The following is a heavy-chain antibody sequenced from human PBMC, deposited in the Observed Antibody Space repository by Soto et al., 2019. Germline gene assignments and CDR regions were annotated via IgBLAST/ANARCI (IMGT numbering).Heavy chain of an antibody. V-gene: IGHV3-23*01. CDR2: ISGSGGST. J-gene: IGHJ4*02. CDR1: GFTFSSYA. Sequence: EVQLLESGGGLVQPGGSLRLSCAASGFTFSSYAMRWVRQAPVKGLEWVSAISGSGGSTYYADSVKGRFTISRDNSKNTPYLQMNSLRAEDTAVYYCAGRGSGSYGDYWGQGTLVTVSS. D-gene: IGHD1-26*01. CDR3: AGRGSGSYGDY.